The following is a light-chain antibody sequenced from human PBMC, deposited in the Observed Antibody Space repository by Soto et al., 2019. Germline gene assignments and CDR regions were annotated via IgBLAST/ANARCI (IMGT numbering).Light chain of an antibody. Sequence: DVQLTPSPSFMSLSAGARVTITCRASQGISNSLAWYQQKPGKAPKLLIYSASTLQSGVPSRFSGGFSGTEFTLTISSLQPEDFATYYCQQLYRYPITFGQGTRLEIK. V-gene: IGKV1-9*01. CDR2: SAS. J-gene: IGKJ5*01. CDR1: QGISNS. CDR3: QQLYRYPIT.